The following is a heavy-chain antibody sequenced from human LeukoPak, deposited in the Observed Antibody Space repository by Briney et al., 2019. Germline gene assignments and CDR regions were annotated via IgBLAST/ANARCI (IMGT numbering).Heavy chain of an antibody. Sequence: GASVKVSCKASGYTFTSYYMHWVRQAPGQGLEWMGIINPSGGSTSYAQKFQGRVTITADESTSTAYMKLSSLRSEDTAVYYCARGISIAARPGVPNWFDPWGQGTLVTVSS. V-gene: IGHV1-46*01. CDR1: GYTFTSYY. CDR3: ARGISIAARPGVPNWFDP. J-gene: IGHJ5*02. CDR2: INPSGGST. D-gene: IGHD6-6*01.